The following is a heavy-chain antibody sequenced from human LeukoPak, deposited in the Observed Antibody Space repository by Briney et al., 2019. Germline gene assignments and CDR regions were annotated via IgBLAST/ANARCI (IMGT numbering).Heavy chain of an antibody. D-gene: IGHD2-15*01. CDR3: AKQLGYCSDGSCYFPY. CDR2: ISNNGGYT. CDR1: GFTFSSSA. J-gene: IGHJ4*02. Sequence: GGSLRLSCAASGFTFSSSAKSWVRQAPGKGLEWVSAISNNGGYTYYADSVQGRFTISRDNSKSTLCLQMNSLRAEDTAVYYCAKQLGYCSDGSCYFPYWGQGTLVTVSS. V-gene: IGHV3-23*01.